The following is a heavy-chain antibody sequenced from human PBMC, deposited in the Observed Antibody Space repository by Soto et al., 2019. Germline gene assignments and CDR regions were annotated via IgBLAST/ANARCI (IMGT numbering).Heavy chain of an antibody. J-gene: IGHJ1*01. CDR2: INAGNGNT. Sequence: QVQLVQSGAEVKKPGASVKVSCKASGYTFTSYAMHWVRQAPGQRLEWMGWINAGNGNTKYSQKFQGRVTITRVTSASTAYMELSSLRSEDTAVYYCARDTGTHYDISFQHWGQGTLVTVSS. D-gene: IGHD3-9*01. V-gene: IGHV1-3*01. CDR1: GYTFTSYA. CDR3: ARDTGTHYDISFQH.